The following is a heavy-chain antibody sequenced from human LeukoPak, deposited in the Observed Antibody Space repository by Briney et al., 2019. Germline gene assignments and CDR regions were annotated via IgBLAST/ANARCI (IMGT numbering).Heavy chain of an antibody. J-gene: IGHJ4*02. CDR3: ARLGGSRRGFVF. V-gene: IGHV4-34*01. Sequence: RPSETLSLTCAVYGGSFSGYYWSWIRQPPGKGLEWIGEINHSGSTNYNPSLKSRVTISVDTSKNQFSLKLSSVTAADTAVYYCARLGGSRRGFVFWGQGTLVTVSS. CDR1: GGSFSGYY. D-gene: IGHD1-26*01. CDR2: INHSGST.